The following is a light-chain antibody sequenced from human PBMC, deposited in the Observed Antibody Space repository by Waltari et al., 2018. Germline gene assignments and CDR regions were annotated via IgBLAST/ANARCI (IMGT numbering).Light chain of an antibody. CDR1: SGSVSSTPY. Sequence: QTVVTQEPSLSVSPGGTVTLTCALSSGSVSSTPYATWYQQTPGQAPRTLVYKATSRSSGVPDRFSGSILGNKAALTITGAQADDESDYYCSLYTGSGIWVFGGGTKLTVL. CDR3: SLYTGSGIWV. J-gene: IGLJ3*02. V-gene: IGLV8-61*01. CDR2: KAT.